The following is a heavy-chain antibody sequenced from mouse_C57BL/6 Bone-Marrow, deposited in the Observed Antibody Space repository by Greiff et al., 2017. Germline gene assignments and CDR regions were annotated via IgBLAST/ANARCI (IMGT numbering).Heavy chain of an antibody. J-gene: IGHJ2*01. CDR3: ARRPYGSSYDFDY. Sequence: QVQLKQPGTELVKPGASVKLSCKASGYTFTSYWMHWVKQRPGQGLDWIGNINPSNGGTNYNEKFKSKATLTVDKSSSTAYMQLSSLTSEDSAVYYCARRPYGSSYDFDYWGQGTTLTVSS. CDR1: GYTFTSYW. CDR2: INPSNGGT. V-gene: IGHV1-53*01. D-gene: IGHD1-1*01.